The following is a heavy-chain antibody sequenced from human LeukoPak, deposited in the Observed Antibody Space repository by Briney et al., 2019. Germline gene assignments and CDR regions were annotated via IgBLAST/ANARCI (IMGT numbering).Heavy chain of an antibody. D-gene: IGHD1-26*01. J-gene: IGHJ4*02. CDR1: GYTFTSYD. V-gene: IGHV1-8*01. CDR2: MNPNGGNT. Sequence: ASVKVSCKASGYTFTSYDINWVRQATGQGLEWMGWMNPNGGNTGYAQKFQGRVTMTRNTSISTAYMELSSLRSEDTAAYYCARAPDYSGSYLDYWGQGTLVTVSS. CDR3: ARAPDYSGSYLDY.